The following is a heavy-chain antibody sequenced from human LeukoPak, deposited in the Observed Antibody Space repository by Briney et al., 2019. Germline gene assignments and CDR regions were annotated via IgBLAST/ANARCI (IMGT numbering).Heavy chain of an antibody. D-gene: IGHD1-26*01. V-gene: IGHV4-39*01. J-gene: IGHJ4*02. CDR3: ARSKTGSYHAPFDY. CDR1: GGSFSSGGYY. Sequence: PSETLSLTCTVSGGSFSSGGYYWSWIRQHPGKGLEWIGSIYYSGSTYYNPSLKSRVTISVDTSKSQFSLKLSPVTAADTAVYYCARSKTGSYHAPFDYWGQGTLVTVSS. CDR2: IYYSGST.